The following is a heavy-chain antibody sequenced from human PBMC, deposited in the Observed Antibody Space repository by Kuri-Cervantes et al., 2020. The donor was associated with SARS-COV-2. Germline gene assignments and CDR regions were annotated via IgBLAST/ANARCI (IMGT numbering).Heavy chain of an antibody. CDR1: GFTFSSYS. V-gene: IGHV3-21*01. Sequence: GESLKISCAASGFTFSSYSMNWVRQAPGKGLEWVSSISSSSSYIYYADSVKSRFTISRDNAKNSLYLQMNSLRAEDTAVYYCVRDGDHWNFDYWGQGTLVTVSS. D-gene: IGHD1-1*01. J-gene: IGHJ4*02. CDR2: ISSSSSYI. CDR3: VRDGDHWNFDY.